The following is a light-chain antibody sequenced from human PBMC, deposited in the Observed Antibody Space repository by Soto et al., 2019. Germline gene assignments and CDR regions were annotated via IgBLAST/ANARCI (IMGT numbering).Light chain of an antibody. J-gene: IGLJ1*01. CDR1: SSNIGSHS. CDR3: AAWDDSLNGRYV. V-gene: IGLV1-44*01. Sequence: QSVLTQPPSASGTPGQRVTISCSGSSSNIGSHSVNWYQQVPGSAPKLLIYSNNQRPSGVPDLFAVSKSGTSASLAISGLQSEDEAGLYCAAWDDSLNGRYVFGTGTKLTVL. CDR2: SNN.